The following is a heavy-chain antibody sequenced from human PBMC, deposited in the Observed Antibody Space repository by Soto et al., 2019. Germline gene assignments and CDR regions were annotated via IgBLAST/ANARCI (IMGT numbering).Heavy chain of an antibody. CDR1: GFTVSSNY. V-gene: IGHV3-53*01. J-gene: IGHJ6*02. CDR3: ARKGPQGSGSYRAWYYYGMDV. CDR2: IYSGGST. D-gene: IGHD3-10*01. Sequence: GGSLRLSCAASGFTVSSNYMSWVRQAPGKGLEWVSVIYSGGSTYYADSVKGRFTISRDNSKNTLYLQMNSLRAEDTAVYYCARKGPQGSGSYRAWYYYGMDVWGQGTTVTVSS.